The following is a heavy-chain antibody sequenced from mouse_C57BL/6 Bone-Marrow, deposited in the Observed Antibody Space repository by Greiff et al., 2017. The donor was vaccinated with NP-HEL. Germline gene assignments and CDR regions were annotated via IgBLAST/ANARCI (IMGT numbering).Heavy chain of an antibody. CDR3: ARILYGSSYGYFDV. V-gene: IGHV1-55*01. D-gene: IGHD1-1*01. CDR1: GYTFSSYW. J-gene: IGHJ1*03. Sequence: VQLQQSGAELVKPGASVKMSCKASGYTFSSYWITWVKQRPGQGLEWIGDIYPGSGSTNYNEKFKSKATLTVDTSSSTAYMQLSSLTSEDSAVYYCARILYGSSYGYFDVWGTGTTVTVSS. CDR2: IYPGSGST.